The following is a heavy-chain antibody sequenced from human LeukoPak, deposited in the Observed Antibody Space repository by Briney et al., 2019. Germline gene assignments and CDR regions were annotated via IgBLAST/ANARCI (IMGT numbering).Heavy chain of an antibody. D-gene: IGHD2-8*01. V-gene: IGHV3-23*01. J-gene: IGHJ4*02. CDR1: GFTFSSYA. Sequence: PGGSLRLSCAASGFTFSSYAVSWVRQAPGKGLEWVSSISGGGGSTYCADSVKGRFTISRDNSKNTLDLQMNSLRAEDTAVYYCAKDRSCTHDLCYGDFDYWREGPVVTVLS. CDR2: ISGGGGST. CDR3: AKDRSCTHDLCYGDFDY.